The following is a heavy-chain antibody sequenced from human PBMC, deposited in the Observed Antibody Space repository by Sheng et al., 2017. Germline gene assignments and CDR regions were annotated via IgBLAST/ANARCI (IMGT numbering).Heavy chain of an antibody. CDR2: ISGGSTYM. J-gene: IGHJ4*02. D-gene: IGHD3-16*01. CDR1: GFPFLSFT. Sequence: VQLVESGGGLVKPGGSLRLSCEASGFPFLSFTMNWVRQAPGKGLEWVASISGGSTYMYYGESLKGRFTISRDNAKKSLYLQMNNLRVEDTAIYYCARDLSYFDYWGRGTLVTISS. CDR3: ARDLSYFDY. V-gene: IGHV3-21*01.